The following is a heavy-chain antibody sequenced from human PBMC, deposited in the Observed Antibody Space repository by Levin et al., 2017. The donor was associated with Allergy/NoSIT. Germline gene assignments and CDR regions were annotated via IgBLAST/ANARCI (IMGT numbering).Heavy chain of an antibody. CDR1: GYSFTSYW. CDR2: ISPGDSDT. J-gene: IGHJ4*02. D-gene: IGHD5-12*01. Sequence: KVSCKGSGYSFTSYWIGWVRQMPGKGLEWMGIISPGDSDTRYSPSFQGQVTISADKSISTAYLQWSSLKASDTAMYYCARTKWLRLHEDYWGQGTLVTVSS. V-gene: IGHV5-51*01. CDR3: ARTKWLRLHEDY.